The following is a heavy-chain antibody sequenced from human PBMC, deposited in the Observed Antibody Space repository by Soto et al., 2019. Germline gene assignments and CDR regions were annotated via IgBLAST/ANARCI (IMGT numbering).Heavy chain of an antibody. CDR2: IYYSGST. D-gene: IGHD3-10*01. J-gene: IGHJ6*02. Sequence: KTSETLSLTCTVSGGSISSYYWSWIRQPPGKGLEWIGYIYYSGSTNYNPSLKSRVTISVDTPKNQFSLKLSSVTAADTAVYYCARDYYGSGRGHYGMDVWGQGTTVTVSS. V-gene: IGHV4-59*01. CDR1: GGSISSYY. CDR3: ARDYYGSGRGHYGMDV.